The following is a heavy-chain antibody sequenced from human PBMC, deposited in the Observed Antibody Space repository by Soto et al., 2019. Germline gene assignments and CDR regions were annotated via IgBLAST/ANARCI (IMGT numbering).Heavy chain of an antibody. CDR3: ARVPSPFDYYYAMDV. CDR2: VFSSGTT. Sequence: SETLSLTCTVSGDSISSGNKYWSWIRQPPGKGLEWIGYVFSSGTTYYNPSLTGRVSISLDASENQFPLKFASVTDADSAVYYCARVPSPFDYYYAMDVWGQGTTVTVSS. D-gene: IGHD3-16*01. J-gene: IGHJ6*02. V-gene: IGHV4-30-4*01. CDR1: GDSISSGNKY.